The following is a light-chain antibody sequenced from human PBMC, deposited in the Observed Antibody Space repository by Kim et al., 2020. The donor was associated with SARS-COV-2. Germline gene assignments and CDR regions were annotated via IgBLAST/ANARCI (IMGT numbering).Light chain of an antibody. CDR3: QQFYTYPIT. CDR2: KAS. Sequence: ASVGDRVTITGRASQSIYSYLAWYQQKPGNVPKILIYKASTLESGVPSRFSGSESGTEFTLTISSLQPDDFATYYCQQFYTYPITFGQGTRLEIK. J-gene: IGKJ5*01. CDR1: QSIYSY. V-gene: IGKV1-5*03.